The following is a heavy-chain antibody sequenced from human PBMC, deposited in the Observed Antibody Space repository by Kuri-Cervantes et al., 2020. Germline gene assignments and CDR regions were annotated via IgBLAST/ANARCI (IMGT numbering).Heavy chain of an antibody. V-gene: IGHV4-39*07. CDR1: GGSISSSSYY. Sequence: GSLRLSCTVSGGSISSSSYYWGWIRQPPGKGLEWIGSIYYSGSTYYNPSLKSRVTISVDTSKNQFSLKLSSVTAADTAVYYCARGQGGHFDYWGQGTLVTVSS. J-gene: IGHJ4*02. CDR3: ARGQGGHFDY. D-gene: IGHD1-26*01. CDR2: IYYSGST.